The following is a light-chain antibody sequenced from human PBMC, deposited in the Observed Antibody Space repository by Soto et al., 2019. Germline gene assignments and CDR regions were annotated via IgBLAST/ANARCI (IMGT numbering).Light chain of an antibody. CDR2: GNN. J-gene: IGLJ7*01. Sequence: QSVLTQPPSVSGAPGHRVTISCTGSSSNIGAGYDVHWYQHLPGSAPKLLIYGNNNRPSGVPDRFSGSKSGTSASLAITGLQADDEADYYCQSYDSSLSGSIFGGGTQLTVL. CDR1: SSNIGAGYD. CDR3: QSYDSSLSGSI. V-gene: IGLV1-40*01.